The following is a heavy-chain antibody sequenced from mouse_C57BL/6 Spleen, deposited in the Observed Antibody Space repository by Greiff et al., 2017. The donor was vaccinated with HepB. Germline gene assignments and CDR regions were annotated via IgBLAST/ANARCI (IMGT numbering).Heavy chain of an antibody. CDR1: GYTFTSYW. D-gene: IGHD2-3*01. CDR2: IHPNSGST. V-gene: IGHV1-64*01. J-gene: IGHJ4*01. Sequence: VQLQQPGAELVKPGASVKLSCKASGYTFTSYWMHWVKQRPGQGLEWIGMIHPNSGSTNYNEKFKSKATLTVDKSSSTAYMQLSSLTSEDSAVYYCAREDRYYYAMDYWGQGTSVTVSS. CDR3: AREDRYYYAMDY.